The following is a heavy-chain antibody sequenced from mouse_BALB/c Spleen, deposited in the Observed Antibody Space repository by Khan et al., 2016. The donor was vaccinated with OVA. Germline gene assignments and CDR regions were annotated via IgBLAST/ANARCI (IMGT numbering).Heavy chain of an antibody. CDR3: ARWFAY. CDR2: MHYSGST. CDR1: GYSITSDYA. Sequence: VQLKESGPGLVKPSQSLSLTCTVTGYSITSDYAWNWIRQFPGNKVEWMGYMHYSGSTSYNPSLKSRISITRDSSKNQFFLHLNSVTSEDTATYYCARWFAYWGQGTLVTVSA. J-gene: IGHJ3*01. V-gene: IGHV3-2*02.